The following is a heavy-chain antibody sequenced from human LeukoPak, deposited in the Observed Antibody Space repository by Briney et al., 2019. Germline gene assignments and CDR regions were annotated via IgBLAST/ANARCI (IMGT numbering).Heavy chain of an antibody. CDR1: GFTFSNYA. V-gene: IGHV3-23*01. D-gene: IGHD7-27*01. CDR2: IIESGSGA. CDR3: ARDYKVRSGEPPVDY. Sequence: GGSLRLSCAASGFTFSNYAMSWFRQAPGKGLEWVAGIIESGSGAWYADSVKGRFTISRDNSKNTLYLEMISLRAGDTAVYYCARDYKVRSGEPPVDYWGQGTLVTVSS. J-gene: IGHJ4*02.